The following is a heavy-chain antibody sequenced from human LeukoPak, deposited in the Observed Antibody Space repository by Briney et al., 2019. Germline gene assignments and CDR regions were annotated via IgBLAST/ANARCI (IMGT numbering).Heavy chain of an antibody. D-gene: IGHD3-3*01. V-gene: IGHV3-30-3*01. CDR3: ARDFPQVWSGYWDY. J-gene: IGHJ4*02. CDR1: GFTFSSYA. Sequence: GRSLRLSCAAPGFTFSSYAMHWVRQAPGKGLEWVAVISYDGSNKYYADSVKGRFTISRDNSKNTLYLQMNSLRAEDTAVYYCARDFPQVWSGYWDYWGQGTLVTVSS. CDR2: ISYDGSNK.